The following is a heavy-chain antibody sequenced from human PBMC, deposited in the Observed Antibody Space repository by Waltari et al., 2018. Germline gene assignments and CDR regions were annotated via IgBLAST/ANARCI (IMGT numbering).Heavy chain of an antibody. CDR3: ARDRPGTINSFDT. D-gene: IGHD1-1*01. CDR2: IYSGGST. Sequence: QLQLQESGPGLVKPSETLSLTCIVSGGSISSSNYYWGWIRQPPGKGLEWIGSIYSGGSTYYNPSLKSRVTISVDTSKNHFSLKLNYVTAADTAVYFCARDRPGTINSFDTWGQGTLVTVSS. V-gene: IGHV4-39*02. J-gene: IGHJ5*02. CDR1: GGSISSSNYY.